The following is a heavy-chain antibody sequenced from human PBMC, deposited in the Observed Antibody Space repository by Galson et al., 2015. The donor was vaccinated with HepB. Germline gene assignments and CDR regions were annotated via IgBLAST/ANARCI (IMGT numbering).Heavy chain of an antibody. D-gene: IGHD3-10*01. J-gene: IGHJ4*02. CDR2: ITGSGGFT. CDR3: AKGFYYGVEY. CDR1: GFFFSSYA. Sequence: SLRLSCAASGFFFSSYAMSWVRQAPGKGLEWVSGITGSGGFTYYADSAKGRFTISRDNSNNTLFLQMNSLGVEDMAVYFCAKGFYYGVEYWGQGTVVTVSS. V-gene: IGHV3-23*01.